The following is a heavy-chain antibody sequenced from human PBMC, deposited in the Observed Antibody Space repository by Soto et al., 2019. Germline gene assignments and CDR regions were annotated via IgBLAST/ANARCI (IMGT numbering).Heavy chain of an antibody. CDR1: GGSFSGYY. J-gene: IGHJ4*02. D-gene: IGHD3-10*01. CDR2: INHSGST. V-gene: IGHV4-34*01. CDR3: ARGITIGAAPDKNYFDS. Sequence: SETLSLTCAVYGGSFSGYYWTWIRQPPGRGLEWIGEINHSGSTYSNPSLKSRVAISVDTSKNQFSLKLRSVTAADTAVYYYARGITIGAAPDKNYFDSWGQGTLVTVSS.